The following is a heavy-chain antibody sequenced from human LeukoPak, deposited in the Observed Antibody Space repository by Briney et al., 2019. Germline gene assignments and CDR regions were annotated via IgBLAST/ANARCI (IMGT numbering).Heavy chain of an antibody. J-gene: IGHJ4*02. CDR1: GYTFTSYG. Sequence: ASVKVSCKASGYTFTSYGISWVRQAPGQGLEWMGWISAYNGNTNYAQKLQGRVTMTTDTSTSTAYMELRSLRSDDTAVYYCARDGGPHYSSGYYYSFDYWGQGTLVTVSS. CDR3: ARDGGPHYSSGYYYSFDY. V-gene: IGHV1-18*01. D-gene: IGHD3-22*01. CDR2: ISAYNGNT.